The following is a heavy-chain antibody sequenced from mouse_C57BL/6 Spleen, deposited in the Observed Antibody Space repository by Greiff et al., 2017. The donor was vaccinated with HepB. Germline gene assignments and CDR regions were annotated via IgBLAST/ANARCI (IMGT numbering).Heavy chain of an antibody. Sequence: EVKLMESGPGLVKPSQSLSLTCSVTGYSITSGYYWNWIRQFPGNKLEWMGYISYDGSNNYNPSLKNRISITRDTSKNQFFLKLNSVTTEATATYYCARDQGDFDYWGQGTTLTVSS. CDR2: ISYDGSN. V-gene: IGHV3-6*01. CDR3: ARDQGDFDY. J-gene: IGHJ2*01. CDR1: GYSITSGYY.